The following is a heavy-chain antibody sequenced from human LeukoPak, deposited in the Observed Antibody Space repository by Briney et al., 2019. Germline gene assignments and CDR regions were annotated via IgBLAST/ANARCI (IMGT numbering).Heavy chain of an antibody. V-gene: IGHV3-23*01. D-gene: IGHD3-10*01. J-gene: IGHJ4*02. CDR1: GLTIGSRY. CDR2: ISGSDGST. CDR3: AKGGSGSYYKIPFDY. Sequence: GGSLRLSCVASGLTIGSRYMNWVRQAPGKGLEWVSGISGSDGSTYYADSVKGRFTISRDNSKNTLYLQMNNLRAEDTAVYYCAKGGSGSYYKIPFDYWGQGTLVTVSS.